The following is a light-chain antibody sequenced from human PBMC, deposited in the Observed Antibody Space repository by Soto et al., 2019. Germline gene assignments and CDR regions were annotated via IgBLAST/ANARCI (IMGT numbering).Light chain of an antibody. J-gene: IGLJ3*02. CDR2: GNI. Sequence: QSVLTQPPSVSGAPGQRVTISCTGSSSNIGAGYDVHWYQQRPGTAPKLLIFGNINRPSGVPDRFSGSKSGTSASLTITGLQAEDEGDYYCQAYDYSLTASVFGGGTKVTVL. CDR3: QAYDYSLTASV. V-gene: IGLV1-40*01. CDR1: SSNIGAGYD.